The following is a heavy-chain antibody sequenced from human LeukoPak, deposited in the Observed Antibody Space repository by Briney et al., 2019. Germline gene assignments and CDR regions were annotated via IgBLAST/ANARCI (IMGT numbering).Heavy chain of an antibody. CDR1: GGSISSYF. Sequence: PSETLSLTCTVSGGSISSYFWSWIRQPPPEALEWIGHIHYSGRSNYDPSLKSRVSISVDPSKNHFSLKLSSVTAADTAVYYCARIIAGRLDYWGQGTLVTVSS. J-gene: IGHJ4*02. CDR2: IHYSGRS. V-gene: IGHV4-59*01. D-gene: IGHD6-6*01. CDR3: ARIIAGRLDY.